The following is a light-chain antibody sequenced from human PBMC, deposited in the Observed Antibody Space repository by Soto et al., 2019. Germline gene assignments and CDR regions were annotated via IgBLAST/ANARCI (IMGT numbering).Light chain of an antibody. CDR1: QSVRSN. J-gene: IGKJ1*01. CDR2: GAS. Sequence: IVMTQSPATLSASPGERATLSCRASQSVRSNLAWSQQKPGQAPRLLIYGASTRATGIPARFSGSGSGTECTLSIGSLQSEDFAVYYCQQYNDWPPTFGQGTKVDIK. V-gene: IGKV3-15*01. CDR3: QQYNDWPPT.